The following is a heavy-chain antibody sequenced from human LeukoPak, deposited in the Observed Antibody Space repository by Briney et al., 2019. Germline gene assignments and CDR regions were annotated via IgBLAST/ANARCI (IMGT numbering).Heavy chain of an antibody. CDR2: FFVSGST. D-gene: IGHD6-25*01. Sequence: SETLSLTCTVSGGSISSSSDYWGWIRQAPGKGLEWIGSFFVSGSTHYNPSLRSRATLFVDTSKKQFSLKLTSMTAADAATYFCARQFATAAADTRGYFDYRGQGTVVAVSS. V-gene: IGHV4-39*01. J-gene: IGHJ4*02. CDR1: GGSISSSSDY. CDR3: ARQFATAAADTRGYFDY.